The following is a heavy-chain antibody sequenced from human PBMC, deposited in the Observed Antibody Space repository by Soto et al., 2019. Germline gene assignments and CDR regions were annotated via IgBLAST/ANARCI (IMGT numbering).Heavy chain of an antibody. CDR3: ARGIVVVISATPYNWFNP. J-gene: IGHJ5*02. CDR2: IIPIFGTA. V-gene: IGHV1-69*01. D-gene: IGHD3-22*01. CDR1: GGTFSSYA. Sequence: QVQLVQSGAEVKKPGSSVKVSCKASGGTFSSYAISWVRQAPGQGLEWMGGIIPIFGTANYARKFQGRVTITADESTSTAYIELSRLRFEDTAVYYCARGIVVVISATPYNWFNPWGQGTLVTVSS.